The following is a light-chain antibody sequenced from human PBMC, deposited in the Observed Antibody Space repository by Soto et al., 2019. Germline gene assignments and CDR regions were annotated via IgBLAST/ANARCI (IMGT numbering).Light chain of an antibody. CDR1: QTINNY. J-gene: IGKJ4*01. CDR2: AAS. V-gene: IGKV1-39*01. Sequence: DIQMTQSPSSLSASVGDRVTVTCRTSQTINNYLNWYQQKPGKAPKLLIYAASTLQSGVPSRFSGSGSGTDFTLTISCLQSEDFATYYCQQYYSYPLTFGGGTKVEIK. CDR3: QQYYSYPLT.